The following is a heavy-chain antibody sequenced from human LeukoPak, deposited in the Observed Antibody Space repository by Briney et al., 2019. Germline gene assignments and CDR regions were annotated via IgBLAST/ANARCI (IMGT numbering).Heavy chain of an antibody. Sequence: PGGSLRLSCAASGFTFSSYNMNWVRQAPGKGLEWVSSISSSSSYIYYADSVKGRFTISRDNAKNSLYLQMNSLRAEDTAVYYCARDFSSSYYFDYWGQGTLVTVSS. D-gene: IGHD6-6*01. CDR2: ISSSSSYI. V-gene: IGHV3-21*01. CDR3: ARDFSSSYYFDY. CDR1: GFTFSSYN. J-gene: IGHJ4*02.